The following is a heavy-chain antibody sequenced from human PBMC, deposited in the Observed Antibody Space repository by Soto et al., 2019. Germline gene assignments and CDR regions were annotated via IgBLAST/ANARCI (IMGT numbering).Heavy chain of an antibody. D-gene: IGHD5-12*01. V-gene: IGHV4-30-2*01. Sequence: QLQLQESGSGLVKPSQTLSLSCAVSGGSISSGGYSWSWIRQPPGKGLQWIGYIYHSGSTYYNPSLKSRVTISVERSKNQFSLKVSSVTAADTAVYYCAAGGGLPRYYWGQGTLVTVSS. CDR1: GGSISSGGYS. J-gene: IGHJ4*02. CDR2: IYHSGST. CDR3: AAGGGLPRYY.